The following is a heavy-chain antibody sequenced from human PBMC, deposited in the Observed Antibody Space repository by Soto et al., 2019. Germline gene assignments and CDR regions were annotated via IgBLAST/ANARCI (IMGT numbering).Heavy chain of an antibody. D-gene: IGHD6-13*01. CDR1: GFTFSSYA. Sequence: QVQLVESGGGVVQPGRSLRLSCAASGFTFSSYAMHWVRQAPGKGLEWVAVISYDGSNKYYADSVKGRFTISRDNSKNTLYLQMNSLRAEDTAVYYCAYSSSWYWDSYYFDYWGQGTLVTVSS. J-gene: IGHJ4*02. CDR3: AYSSSWYWDSYYFDY. V-gene: IGHV3-30-3*01. CDR2: ISYDGSNK.